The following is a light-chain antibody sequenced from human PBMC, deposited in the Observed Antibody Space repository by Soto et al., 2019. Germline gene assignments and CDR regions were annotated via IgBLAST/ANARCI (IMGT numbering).Light chain of an antibody. CDR1: QRVYSN. V-gene: IGKV3-15*01. CDR2: GAS. Sequence: EILMTQAPDTLSVSPVESATLSCRASQRVYSNLAWYQQRPGQAPRLLIYGASTRATGVPARFSGRGSGTEFTLTISSLQSEDFAVYYCQQYTNWPPNTFGQGTRLEIK. CDR3: QQYTNWPPNT. J-gene: IGKJ5*01.